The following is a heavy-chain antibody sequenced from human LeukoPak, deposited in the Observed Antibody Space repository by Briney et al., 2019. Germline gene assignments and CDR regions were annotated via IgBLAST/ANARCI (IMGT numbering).Heavy chain of an antibody. Sequence: GGSLRLSCAASGFTFSSYAMSWVRQAPGKGLEWVSAISGSGGSTYYADSVKGRFTISRDNSKNTLYLQMNSLRAEDTAVYYCAKDIGGSYQEGDAFDIWGQGTMVTVSS. V-gene: IGHV3-23*01. D-gene: IGHD1-26*01. CDR3: AKDIGGSYQEGDAFDI. J-gene: IGHJ3*02. CDR1: GFTFSSYA. CDR2: ISGSGGST.